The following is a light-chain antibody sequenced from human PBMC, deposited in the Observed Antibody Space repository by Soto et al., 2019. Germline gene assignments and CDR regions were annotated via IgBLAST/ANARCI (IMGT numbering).Light chain of an antibody. CDR1: QSLLYSSKNKNY. V-gene: IGKV4-1*01. J-gene: IGKJ4*01. CDR2: WAS. Sequence: DIVMTQSPDSLSVSLGERATINCKSSQSLLYSSKNKNYLAWYQQKPGQPPKLLIYWASTRESGVPDRFSGSRSVTDFTLTISSLQAEDVAVYYCQQYYSTPLLTFGGGTKVEIK. CDR3: QQYYSTPLLT.